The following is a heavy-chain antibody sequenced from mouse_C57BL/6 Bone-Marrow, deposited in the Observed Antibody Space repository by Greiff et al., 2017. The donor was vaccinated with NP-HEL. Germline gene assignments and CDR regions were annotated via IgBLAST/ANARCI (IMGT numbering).Heavy chain of an antibody. CDR3: TTNYDGYYEGY. J-gene: IGHJ2*01. Sequence: VQLQQSGAELVRPGASVKLSCTASGFNIKDDYMHWVKQRPEQGLEWIGWIDPENGDTEYASKFQGKATITADTSSNTAYLQLSSLTSEDTAVYYCTTNYDGYYEGYWGQGTTLTVSS. CDR1: GFNIKDDY. CDR2: IDPENGDT. D-gene: IGHD2-3*01. V-gene: IGHV14-4*01.